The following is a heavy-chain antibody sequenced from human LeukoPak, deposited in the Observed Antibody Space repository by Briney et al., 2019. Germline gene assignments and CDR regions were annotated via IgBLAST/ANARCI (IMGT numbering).Heavy chain of an antibody. V-gene: IGHV1-2*06. CDR2: INPNSGGT. CDR1: GYTFTGYY. J-gene: IGHJ5*02. CDR3: ARGGYGLVNWFDP. D-gene: IGHD5-18*01. Sequence: ASVNVSCKASGYTFTGYYMHWVRQAPGQGLEWMGRINPNSGGTNYAQKFQGRVTMTRDTSISTAYMELSRLRSDDTAVYYCARGGYGLVNWFDPWGQGTLVTVSS.